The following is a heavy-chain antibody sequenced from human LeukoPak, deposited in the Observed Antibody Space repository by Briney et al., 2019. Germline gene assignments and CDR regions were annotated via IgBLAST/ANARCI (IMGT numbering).Heavy chain of an antibody. D-gene: IGHD3-22*01. Sequence: GGSLRLSCATSGFTFSSYAMSWVRQAPGKGLEWVSVISGSGGSTYYADSVKDRFTISRDNSKNTLYLQMNSLRAEDTAVYYCAKTVYDSNSYYYDFDYWGQGTLVTVSS. CDR2: ISGSGGST. CDR1: GFTFSSYA. V-gene: IGHV3-23*01. J-gene: IGHJ4*02. CDR3: AKTVYDSNSYYYDFDY.